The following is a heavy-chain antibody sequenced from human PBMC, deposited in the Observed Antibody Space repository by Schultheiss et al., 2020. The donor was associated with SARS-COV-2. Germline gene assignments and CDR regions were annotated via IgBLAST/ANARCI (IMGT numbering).Heavy chain of an antibody. J-gene: IGHJ4*02. CDR2: FSYSGSTSGST. V-gene: IGHV4-59*01. D-gene: IGHD3-16*01. CDR3: ARESQGGDFDY. CDR1: GGSFSGYF. Sequence: SETLSLTCAVYGGSFSGYFWSWIRQPPGKGLEWIGYFSYSGSTSGSTKYNPSLESRLTISVDTSKNQFSLKLSSVTAADTAVYYCARESQGGDFDYWGQGTLVTVSS.